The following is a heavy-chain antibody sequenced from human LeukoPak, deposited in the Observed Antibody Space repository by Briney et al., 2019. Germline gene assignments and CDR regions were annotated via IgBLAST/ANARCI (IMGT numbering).Heavy chain of an antibody. J-gene: IGHJ4*02. Sequence: PGGSLRLSCVASGLPIADFAMHWVREAPGRGLEGVSLISGDGVSTFYAESVKGRFSISRDNSKNSLYLEMNSLRTEDAAMYYCAKESGKFDYWGQGTLVAVSS. CDR2: ISGDGVST. CDR3: AKESGKFDY. CDR1: GLPIADFA. V-gene: IGHV3-43*02.